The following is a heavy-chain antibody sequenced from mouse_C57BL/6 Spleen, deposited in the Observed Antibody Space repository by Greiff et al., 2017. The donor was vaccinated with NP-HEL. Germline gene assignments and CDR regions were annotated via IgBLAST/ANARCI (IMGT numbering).Heavy chain of an antibody. D-gene: IGHD1-1*01. Sequence: EVQGVESGAELVRPGASVKLSCTASGFNIKDDYMHWVKQRPEQGLEWIGWIAPENGDTEYASKFQGKATITADTSSNTAYLQLSSLTSEATAVYYCTITTVVAPFDYWGQGTTLTVSS. CDR2: IAPENGDT. CDR3: TITTVVAPFDY. V-gene: IGHV14-4*01. CDR1: GFNIKDDY. J-gene: IGHJ2*01.